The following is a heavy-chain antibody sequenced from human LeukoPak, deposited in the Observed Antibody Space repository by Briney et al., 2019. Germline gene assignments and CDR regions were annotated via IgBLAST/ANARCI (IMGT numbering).Heavy chain of an antibody. J-gene: IGHJ4*02. CDR1: GYSFTSYW. Sequence: PGGSLGLSCKGSGYSFTSYWISWVRQMPGKGLEWVGRIEPSDSYTNYSPSFQGHVSISADKSISTAYLQWSSLKASDTAIYYCARQRDGADYWGQGTLVTVSS. CDR3: ARQRDGADY. D-gene: IGHD5-24*01. V-gene: IGHV5-10-1*01. CDR2: IEPSDSYT.